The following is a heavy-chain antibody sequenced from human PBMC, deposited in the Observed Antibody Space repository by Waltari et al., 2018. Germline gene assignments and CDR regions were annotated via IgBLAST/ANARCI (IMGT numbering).Heavy chain of an antibody. Sequence: QVQLQESGPGLVKPSQTLSLTCTVSGGSISSGDYYWSWNRQPPGKGLGWIGYIYYSGSTYYNPSLKSRFTISVDTSKNQFSLKLSSVTAADTAVYYCARAGSSEDYYDKPLREWGQGTLVTVSS. CDR2: IYYSGST. V-gene: IGHV4-30-4*08. D-gene: IGHD3-22*01. CDR1: GGSISSGDYY. CDR3: ARAGSSEDYYDKPLRE. J-gene: IGHJ4*02.